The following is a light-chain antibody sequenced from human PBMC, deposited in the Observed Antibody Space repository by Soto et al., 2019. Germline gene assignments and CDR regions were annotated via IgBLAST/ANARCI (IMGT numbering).Light chain of an antibody. Sequence: IVVTQSPATLSVSPGERSTLSCRASQTVSSNLAWYQQKPGQAPRLLIYGASTRPTGIPARFTGSGSGTEFTLTIGSLQSEDLAVYYCQQYTNSPQPFGQGTKV. CDR2: GAS. V-gene: IGKV3-15*01. J-gene: IGKJ1*01. CDR3: QQYTNSPQP. CDR1: QTVSSN.